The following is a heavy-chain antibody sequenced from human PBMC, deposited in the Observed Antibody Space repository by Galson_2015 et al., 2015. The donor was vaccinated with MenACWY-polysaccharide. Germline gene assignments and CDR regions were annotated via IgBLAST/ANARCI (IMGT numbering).Heavy chain of an antibody. D-gene: IGHD3-9*01. Sequence: ETLSLTCTVSGGSISSSNWWSWVRQPPGKGLEWIGEIYHSGSTNYNPSPKSRVTISVDKSKNQFSLKLSSVTAADTAVYYCARASPILTGYYYFDYWGQGTLVTVSS. CDR3: ARASPILTGYYYFDY. CDR2: IYHSGST. CDR1: GGSISSSNW. J-gene: IGHJ4*02. V-gene: IGHV4-4*02.